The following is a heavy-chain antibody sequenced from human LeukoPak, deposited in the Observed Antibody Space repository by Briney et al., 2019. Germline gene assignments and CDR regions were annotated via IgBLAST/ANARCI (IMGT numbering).Heavy chain of an antibody. Sequence: SQTLSLTCAVSGGSISSGGYSWSWIRQPPGKGLEWIGYIYHSGSTYCNPSLKSRVTISVDRSKNQFSLKLSSVTAADTAVYYCARSSIAAAYYYYGMDVWGQGTTVTVSS. CDR2: IYHSGST. D-gene: IGHD6-6*01. CDR3: ARSSIAAAYYYYGMDV. CDR1: GGSISSGGYS. V-gene: IGHV4-30-2*01. J-gene: IGHJ6*02.